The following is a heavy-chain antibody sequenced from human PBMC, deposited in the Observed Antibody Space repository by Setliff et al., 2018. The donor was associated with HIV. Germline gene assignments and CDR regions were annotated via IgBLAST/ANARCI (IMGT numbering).Heavy chain of an antibody. J-gene: IGHJ4*02. CDR3: ARQGRALQTPRVGLEY. Sequence: PSETLSLTCPVSGYSLSSGYYWAWIRQPPGKGLEWIGSVFYRGSTYYNPSLKSRLTMSIDTANNHFSLKLSSVTAADTAVYYCARQGRALQTPRVGLEYWGQGMLVTVSS. CDR1: GYSLSSGYY. CDR2: VFYRGST. D-gene: IGHD1-1*01. V-gene: IGHV4-38-2*01.